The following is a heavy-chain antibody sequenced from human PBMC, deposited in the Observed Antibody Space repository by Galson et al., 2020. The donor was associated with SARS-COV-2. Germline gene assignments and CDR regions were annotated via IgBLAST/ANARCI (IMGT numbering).Heavy chain of an antibody. V-gene: IGHV3-33*01. D-gene: IGHD6-19*01. Sequence: AGSLRLSCPASGLTFSDHATHWVRQAPGKGRGWVAQIFFDGSEKYYGDSVRGRFTIPRDSSKNTVYLQMNNLRVDDTAVYYCARDGQSSRGWAFDYWGQGTLLTVSS. CDR3: ARDGQSSRGWAFDY. CDR2: IFFDGSEK. CDR1: GLTFSDHA. J-gene: IGHJ4*02.